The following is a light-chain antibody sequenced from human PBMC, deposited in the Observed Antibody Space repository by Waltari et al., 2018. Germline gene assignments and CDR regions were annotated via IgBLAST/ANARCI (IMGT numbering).Light chain of an antibody. CDR1: SRDVGAYNY. CDR3: SSYVGSNIVV. CDR2: EVS. J-gene: IGLJ2*01. V-gene: IGLV2-8*01. Sequence: QSALPQPPSASGSPGQSVTISCTGTSRDVGAYNYVSWYHTHPGKAPKLMIYEVSKRPSGVPARFSGSKSGNTASLTVSGLQAEDEADYSCSSYVGSNIVVFGGGTKLTVL.